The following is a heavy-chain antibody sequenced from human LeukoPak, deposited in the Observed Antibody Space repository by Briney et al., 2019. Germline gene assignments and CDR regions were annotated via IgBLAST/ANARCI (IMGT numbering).Heavy chain of an antibody. CDR1: AFTFSSYW. D-gene: IGHD4-23*01. V-gene: IGHV3-7*01. CDR3: ARDRGYSSFDY. J-gene: IGHJ4*02. CDR2: IKEDGSEI. Sequence: GGSLRLSCAVSAFTFSSYWMSWVCQAPGKGLEWVANIKEDGSEINYVDSVKGRFTISRDNAKNSLYLQMNSLRIEDTAVYYCARDRGYSSFDYWGQGTLVTVSS.